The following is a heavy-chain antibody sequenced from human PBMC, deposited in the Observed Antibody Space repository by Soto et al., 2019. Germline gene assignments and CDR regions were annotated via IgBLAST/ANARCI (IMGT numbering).Heavy chain of an antibody. Sequence: GASVKVSCTASGYTFTSYAMHWVRQAPGQRLEWMGWINAGNGNTKYSQKFQGRVTITRDTSASTAYMELSSLRSEDTAVYYCARSSGYYVIDYWGQGTLVTVSS. CDR1: GYTFTSYA. CDR2: INAGNGNT. D-gene: IGHD3-22*01. V-gene: IGHV1-3*01. J-gene: IGHJ4*02. CDR3: ARSSGYYVIDY.